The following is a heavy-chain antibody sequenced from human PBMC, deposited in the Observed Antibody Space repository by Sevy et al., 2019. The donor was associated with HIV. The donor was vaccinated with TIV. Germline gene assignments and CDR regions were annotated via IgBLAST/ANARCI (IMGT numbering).Heavy chain of an antibody. J-gene: IGHJ1*01. Sequence: ASVKVSCKASGYTFNSYVITWVRQAPGQGLEWMGKISGYNGDTKYGQKFQGRVTMTTDPSTSTAYMELRSLKSDDTAVYYCARAPSGSLGPGQYFQHWGQGTLVTVSS. CDR3: ARAPSGSLGPGQYFQH. CDR1: GYTFNSYV. V-gene: IGHV1-18*01. CDR2: ISGYNGDT. D-gene: IGHD1-26*01.